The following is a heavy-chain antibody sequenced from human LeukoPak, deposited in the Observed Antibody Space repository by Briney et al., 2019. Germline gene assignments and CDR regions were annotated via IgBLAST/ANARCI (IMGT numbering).Heavy chain of an antibody. CDR2: IYYSGST. Sequence: SSETLSLTCTVSGGSISSYYWSWIRQPPGKGLEWIGYIYYSGSTNYNPSLKSRVTISVDTSKSQFSLKLSSVTAADTAVYYCARGLIVVPFDYWGQGTLVTVSS. CDR3: ARGLIVVPFDY. J-gene: IGHJ4*02. CDR1: GGSISSYY. D-gene: IGHD2-2*01. V-gene: IGHV4-59*01.